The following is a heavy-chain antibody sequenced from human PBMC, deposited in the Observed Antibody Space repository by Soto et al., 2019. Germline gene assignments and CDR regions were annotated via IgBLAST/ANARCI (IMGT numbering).Heavy chain of an antibody. Sequence: QVQLQQSGPGLVKPSETLSLTCTVSSGPSSSHNWGWIRQSPGRGLEWIGYVYNTGGTSYHPSLKSRVTLSADTSANHISLTLSFVTAADTAIYYCVRQGIGSLHGLVDVWGQGTTVSVSS. V-gene: IGHV4-59*08. D-gene: IGHD1-26*01. CDR2: VYNTGGT. CDR1: SGPSSSHN. CDR3: VRQGIGSLHGLVDV. J-gene: IGHJ6*02.